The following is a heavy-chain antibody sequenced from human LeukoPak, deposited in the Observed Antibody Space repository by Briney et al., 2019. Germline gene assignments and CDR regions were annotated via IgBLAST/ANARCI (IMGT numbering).Heavy chain of an antibody. D-gene: IGHD6-13*01. CDR3: ARHPPVYSSSWYLNYYYGMDV. CDR2: INHSGST. V-gene: IGHV4-34*01. J-gene: IGHJ6*02. CDR1: GGSFSGYC. Sequence: SETLSLTCAVYGGSFSGYCWSWIRQPPGKGLEWIGEINHSGSTNYNPSLKSRVTISVDTSKNQFSLKLSSVTAADTAVYYRARHPPVYSSSWYLNYYYGMDVWGQGTTVTVSS.